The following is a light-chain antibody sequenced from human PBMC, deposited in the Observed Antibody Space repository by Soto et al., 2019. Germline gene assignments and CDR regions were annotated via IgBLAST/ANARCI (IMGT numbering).Light chain of an antibody. J-gene: IGKJ1*01. CDR3: QQYGSSPPT. Sequence: ELVLTQSPATLSLSPGERARLSCRASQSVSSSLAWYQQKPGQAPRLLIYDASNRATGIPARFSGSGSGTDFTLTISSLEPEDFAVYYCQQYGSSPPTFGQGTKVDIK. CDR1: QSVSSS. CDR2: DAS. V-gene: IGKV3-11*01.